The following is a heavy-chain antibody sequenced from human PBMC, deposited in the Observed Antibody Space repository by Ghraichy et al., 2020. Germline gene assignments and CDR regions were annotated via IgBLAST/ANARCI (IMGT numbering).Heavy chain of an antibody. CDR3: ARVAVAESRGYYYYGMDV. D-gene: IGHD6-19*01. CDR2: IYYSGST. CDR1: GGSISSYY. Sequence: SETLSLTCTVSGGSISSYYWSWIRQPPGKGLEWIGYIYYSGSTNYNPSLKSRVTISVDTSKNQFSLKLSSVTAADTAVYYCARVAVAESRGYYYYGMDVWGQGTTVTVSS. J-gene: IGHJ6*02. V-gene: IGHV4-59*01.